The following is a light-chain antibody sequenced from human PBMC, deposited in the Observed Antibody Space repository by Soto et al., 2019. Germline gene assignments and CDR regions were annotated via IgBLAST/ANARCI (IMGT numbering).Light chain of an antibody. V-gene: IGKV4-1*01. CDR3: QQYYSSPPYT. CDR1: QSVSYSSNNKNY. J-gene: IGKJ2*01. CDR2: WAS. Sequence: DIVMTQSPDSLAVSLGERATINCKSSQSVSYSSNNKNYLAWYQQKPGQPPKLLIYWASTRESGVPDRFSGSGSVTDFTLTISSLQAEDVAVYYCQQYYSSPPYTFGQGTKLEIK.